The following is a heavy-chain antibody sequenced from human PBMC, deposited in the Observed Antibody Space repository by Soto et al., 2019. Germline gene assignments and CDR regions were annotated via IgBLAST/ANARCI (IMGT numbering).Heavy chain of an antibody. J-gene: IGHJ6*02. CDR1: GYTFTSYG. D-gene: IGHD3-3*01. CDR3: ARDNTPPIFGVVNSGMDV. CDR2: IIPIFGTA. V-gene: IGHV1-69*13. Sequence: SVKVSCKASGYTFTSYGISWVRQAPGQGLEWMGWIIPIFGTANYAQKFQGRVTITADESTSTAYMELSSLRSEDTAVYYCARDNTPPIFGVVNSGMDVWGQGTKVTVSS.